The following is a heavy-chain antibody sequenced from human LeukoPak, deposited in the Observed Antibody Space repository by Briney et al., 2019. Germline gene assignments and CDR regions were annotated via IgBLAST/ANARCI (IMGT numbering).Heavy chain of an antibody. J-gene: IGHJ4*02. CDR2: ISYDGSNK. CDR3: ARVNEHTMVRGVIGY. Sequence: GGSLRLSCAASGFTFSSYAMHWVRQAPGKGLEWVAVISYDGSNKYYADSVKGRFTISRDNSKNTLYLQMNSLRAEDTAVYYCARVNEHTMVRGVIGYWGQGTLVTVSS. CDR1: GFTFSSYA. V-gene: IGHV3-30-3*01. D-gene: IGHD3-10*01.